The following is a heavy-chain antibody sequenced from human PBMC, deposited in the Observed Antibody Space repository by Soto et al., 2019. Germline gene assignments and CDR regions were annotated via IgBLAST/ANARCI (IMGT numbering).Heavy chain of an antibody. D-gene: IGHD4-17*01. CDR2: ISGSGGST. Sequence: GGSLRLSCAASGFTFSSYAMSWVRQAPGKGLEWVSAISGSGGSTYYADSVKGRFTISRDNSKNTLYLQMNSLRVEDTAVYYCATVTTMTTVTTMGAFDIWGQGTMVTVSS. J-gene: IGHJ3*02. CDR1: GFTFSSYA. CDR3: ATVTTMTTVTTMGAFDI. V-gene: IGHV3-23*01.